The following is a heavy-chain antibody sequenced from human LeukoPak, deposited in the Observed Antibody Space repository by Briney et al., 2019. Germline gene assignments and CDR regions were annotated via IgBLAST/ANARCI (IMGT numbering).Heavy chain of an antibody. CDR2: ITSSSSTV. D-gene: IGHD3-10*01. J-gene: IGHJ4*02. Sequence: PGGSLRLSCAASGFTFSSYSMNWVRQAPGKGLEWVSYITSSSSTVYYADSVKGRFTISRDNAKNSLYLQMNSLRAEDTAVYYCVATRVCGGVLLRPNCLYFENWGQGTLVSVSS. CDR3: VATRVCGGVLLRPNCLYFEN. CDR1: GFTFSSYS. V-gene: IGHV3-48*01.